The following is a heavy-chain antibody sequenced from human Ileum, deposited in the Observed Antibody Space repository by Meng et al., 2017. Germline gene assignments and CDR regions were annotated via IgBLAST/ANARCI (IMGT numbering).Heavy chain of an antibody. V-gene: IGHV3-7*01. Sequence: GESLKISCAGSGFIFSGYWMNWVRQAPGKGLEWVANIRQDGSEEHYVDSVKGRFTISRDNTKKSLYLQMNSLRDEDTAVYYCARDQGSYRNFQHWGQGTLVTVSS. D-gene: IGHD3-10*01. CDR3: ARDQGSYRNFQH. J-gene: IGHJ1*01. CDR2: IRQDGSEE. CDR1: GFIFSGYW.